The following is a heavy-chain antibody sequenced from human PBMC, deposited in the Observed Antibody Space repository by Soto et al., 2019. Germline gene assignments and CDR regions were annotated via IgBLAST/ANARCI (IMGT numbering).Heavy chain of an antibody. CDR3: ARDYCSGGRCSPDY. Sequence: QVQLVESGGGVAQPGRSLRLSCAASGFSFSTYGMHWVRQAPGKGLEWVAVIWYDGSNKYYADSVKGRFTISRDNSKNTLYLQMNSLRAEDTAVYYCARDYCSGGRCSPDYWGQGTLVIVSS. V-gene: IGHV3-33*01. D-gene: IGHD2-15*01. CDR1: GFSFSTYG. CDR2: IWYDGSNK. J-gene: IGHJ4*02.